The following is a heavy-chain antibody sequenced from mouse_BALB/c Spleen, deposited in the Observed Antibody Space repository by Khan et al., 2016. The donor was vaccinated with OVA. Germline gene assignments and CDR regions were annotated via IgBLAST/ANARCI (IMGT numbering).Heavy chain of an antibody. J-gene: IGHJ4*01. CDR1: GYTFTTAG. CDR2: INTHSGVP. CDR3: ARGGAAYYRNDGGAREY. Sequence: QIQLVQSGPELKKPGETVRISCKASGYTFTTAGIQWVQKMPGKGLKWIGWINTHSGVPKYAGDFKGRFAFSLEISVNTAYLQITNLKNEDTATXFCARGGAAYYRNDGGAREYWGQGTSVTVSS. V-gene: IGHV9-4*02. D-gene: IGHD2-14*01.